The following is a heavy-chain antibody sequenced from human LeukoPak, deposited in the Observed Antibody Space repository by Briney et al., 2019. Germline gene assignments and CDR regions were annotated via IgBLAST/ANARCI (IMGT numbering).Heavy chain of an antibody. Sequence: PSETLSLTCTVSGGSISSYYWSWIRQPPGKGLEWIGYIYYSGSTNYNPSLKSRVTISVDTSENQFSLKLSSVTAADTAVYYCARDRRFYGMDVWGQGTTVTVSS. V-gene: IGHV4-59*01. CDR1: GGSISSYY. CDR2: IYYSGST. CDR3: ARDRRFYGMDV. J-gene: IGHJ6*02.